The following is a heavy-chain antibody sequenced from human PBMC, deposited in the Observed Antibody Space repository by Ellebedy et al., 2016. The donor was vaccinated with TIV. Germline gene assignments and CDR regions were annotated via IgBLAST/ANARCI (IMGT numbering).Heavy chain of an antibody. Sequence: ASVKVSXXVSGYRLTEASTHWVRQAPGKGLEWMGGFDPEGGEKISAQKFQGRLTVTEDETTDTVYMELSGLRADDTAVYYCARVPCSYSGCQGYGMDVWGQGTTVTVS. V-gene: IGHV1-24*01. CDR2: FDPEGGEK. D-gene: IGHD2-15*01. J-gene: IGHJ6*02. CDR3: ARVPCSYSGCQGYGMDV. CDR1: GYRLTEAS.